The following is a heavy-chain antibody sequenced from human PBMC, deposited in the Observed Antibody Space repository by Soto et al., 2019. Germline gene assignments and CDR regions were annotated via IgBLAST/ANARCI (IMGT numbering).Heavy chain of an antibody. V-gene: IGHV3-30*18. CDR1: GFTFSSYG. CDR2: ILYDGSNK. D-gene: IGHD3-10*01. CDR3: AKDTANQYYGSGSYYPPYGMDV. Sequence: QVQLAESGGGVVQPGRSLRLSCAASGFTFSSYGMHWVRQAPGKGLEWVAVILYDGSNKYYADSVKGRFTISRDYSKNTRYLQMNSLRAEDTAVYYCAKDTANQYYGSGSYYPPYGMDVWGQGTTVTVSS. J-gene: IGHJ6*02.